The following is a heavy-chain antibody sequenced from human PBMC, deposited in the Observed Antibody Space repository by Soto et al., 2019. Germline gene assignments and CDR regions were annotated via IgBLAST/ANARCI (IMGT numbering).Heavy chain of an antibody. CDR2: IYYSGST. J-gene: IGHJ4*02. Sequence: QVQLQESGPGLVKPSQTLSLTCTVSGGSISSGGYYWSWIRQHPGKGLEGIGYIYYSGSTYYNPSLKSRVTISVDTSKNQFSLKLSSVTAADTAVYYCARDRLYYGSGSYIDYWGQGTLVTVSS. CDR1: GGSISSGGYY. V-gene: IGHV4-31*03. D-gene: IGHD3-10*01. CDR3: ARDRLYYGSGSYIDY.